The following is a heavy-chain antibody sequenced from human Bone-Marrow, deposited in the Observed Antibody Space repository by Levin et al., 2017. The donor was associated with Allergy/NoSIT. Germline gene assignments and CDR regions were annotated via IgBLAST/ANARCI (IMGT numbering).Heavy chain of an antibody. J-gene: IGHJ6*02. CDR1: GAPVSSSNW. D-gene: IGHD3-16*01. V-gene: IGHV4-4*02. CDR3: ARNLRAMMEITVMGNYGLDV. CDR2: MFHSGNI. Sequence: PSETLSLTCVVSGAPVSSSNWWSWVRQPPGKGLEWIGEMFHSGNINYNPSLKSRVTMSVDKSNNQVSLKLSSVTAADTAVYYCARNLRAMMEITVMGNYGLDVWGQGITVTVSS.